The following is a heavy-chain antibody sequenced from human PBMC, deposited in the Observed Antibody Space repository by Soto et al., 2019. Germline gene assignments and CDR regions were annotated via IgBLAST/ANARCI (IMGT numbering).Heavy chain of an antibody. CDR2: ISGSSGFV. Sequence: GGSLRLSCTASGFTFSNHNMNWVRQAPGKGLEWLSSISGSSGFVSYADSVKGRFTISRHNAKYSVFLQMNSLRAEDTAVYFCARDDVSRTGEEGLLDYWGQGTLVTVSS. CDR1: GFTFSNHN. J-gene: IGHJ4*02. D-gene: IGHD7-27*01. CDR3: ARDDVSRTGEEGLLDY. V-gene: IGHV3-21*01.